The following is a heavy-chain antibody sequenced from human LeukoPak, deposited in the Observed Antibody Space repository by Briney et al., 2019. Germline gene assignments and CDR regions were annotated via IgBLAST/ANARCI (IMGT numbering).Heavy chain of an antibody. CDR1: GFTFSSYA. CDR3: AKDARRDGYSYDY. CDR2: ISGSGTTT. V-gene: IGHV3-23*01. Sequence: PGGSLRLSCAAPGFTFSSYAMNWVRQAPGKGLEWVSGISGSGTTTNYADSVKGRFTISRDNSNNTLYLQMNSLRAEDTAVYYCAKDARRDGYSYDYWGQGTLVTVSS. D-gene: IGHD5-24*01. J-gene: IGHJ4*02.